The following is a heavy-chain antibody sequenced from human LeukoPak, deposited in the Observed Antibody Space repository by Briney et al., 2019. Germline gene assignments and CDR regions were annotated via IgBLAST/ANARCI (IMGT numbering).Heavy chain of an antibody. Sequence: HPGGSLRLSCAASGFTFSGYAMSWVRQAPGKGLEWVSGISDSGDKTYNADSVKARFTISRDNSKNTLYLQMNSLRAEDTAVYYCAKAPEEYCFDYWGQGTLVTVSS. V-gene: IGHV3-23*01. CDR3: AKAPEEYCFDY. CDR2: ISDSGDKT. CDR1: GFTFSGYA. J-gene: IGHJ4*02.